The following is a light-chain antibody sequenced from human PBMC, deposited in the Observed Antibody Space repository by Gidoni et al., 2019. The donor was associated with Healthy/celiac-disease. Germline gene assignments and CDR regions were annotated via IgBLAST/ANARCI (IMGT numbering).Light chain of an antibody. CDR3: QQSYSTPCS. CDR2: AAS. Sequence: DIQMTQSPSSLSASVGDRVTITCRASQSISSYLNWYQQKPGKAPKLLIYAASSLQSGVPSRFSGSGSGTDCTLTISSLQPEDVATYYCQQSYSTPCSFGQGTKLEIK. CDR1: QSISSY. V-gene: IGKV1-39*01. J-gene: IGKJ2*04.